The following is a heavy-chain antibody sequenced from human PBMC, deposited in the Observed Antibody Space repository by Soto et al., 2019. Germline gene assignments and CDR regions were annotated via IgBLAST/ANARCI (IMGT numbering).Heavy chain of an antibody. V-gene: IGHV3-30-3*01. Sequence: QVQVVESGGGVVQPGRSLRLSCVASGFTFSSYAMHWVRQAPGKGLEWVTVISYDGSDKYYADSVKGRFTISRDNSKNKLHLQVNSLRDENTGAYYCARRYHHGRSVYVHNQTGRDYWGQGTLVTVSS. CDR3: ARRYHHGRSVYVHNQTGRDY. CDR2: ISYDGSDK. CDR1: GFTFSSYA. J-gene: IGHJ4*01. D-gene: IGHD3-10*01.